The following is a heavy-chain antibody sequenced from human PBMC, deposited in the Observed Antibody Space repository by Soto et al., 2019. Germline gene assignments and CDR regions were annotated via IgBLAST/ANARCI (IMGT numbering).Heavy chain of an antibody. J-gene: IGHJ4*02. CDR3: ARSASGRVAANYYFDY. CDR2: IYYSWNS. Sequence: SETLSLTCTVSGGSISSSSYYWGWIRQPPGKGLEWIGSIYYSWNSYYTPSLNGRVTISVDASKNQFSLMLSSVTAADKAVYYCARSASGRVAANYYFDYWGRGTLVTVSS. CDR1: GGSISSSSYY. V-gene: IGHV4-39*01. D-gene: IGHD2-15*01.